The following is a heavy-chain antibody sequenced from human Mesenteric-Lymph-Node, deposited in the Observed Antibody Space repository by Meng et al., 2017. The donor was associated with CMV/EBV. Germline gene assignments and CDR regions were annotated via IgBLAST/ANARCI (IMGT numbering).Heavy chain of an antibody. CDR3: ARGYYGSGSYPVDY. Sequence: GGSLRLSCAASGFTFSDYYMSWIRQAPGKGLEWVSYISSSGSTIYYADSVKVRFTISRDNAKNSLFLQMNTLRAEDTAVYYCARGYYGSGSYPVDYWGQGTLVTVSS. CDR1: GFTFSDYY. D-gene: IGHD3-10*01. J-gene: IGHJ4*02. CDR2: ISSSGSTI. V-gene: IGHV3-11*04.